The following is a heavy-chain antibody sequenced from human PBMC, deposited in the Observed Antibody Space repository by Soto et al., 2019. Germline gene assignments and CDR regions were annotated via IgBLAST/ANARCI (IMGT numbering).Heavy chain of an antibody. CDR3: AHRPVLRGSVSGEYFQH. Sequence: SGPTLVKPTQTLTLTCTFSGFSLSTLGVGVGWIRQPPGKALEWLALIYWDDDKRYSPSLKSRLTITKDTSKNQVVLSMTTMDPVDTATYYCAHRPVLRGSVSGEYFQHWGQGTLVTVSS. D-gene: IGHD3-3*01. CDR2: IYWDDDK. J-gene: IGHJ1*01. V-gene: IGHV2-5*02. CDR1: GFSLSTLGVG.